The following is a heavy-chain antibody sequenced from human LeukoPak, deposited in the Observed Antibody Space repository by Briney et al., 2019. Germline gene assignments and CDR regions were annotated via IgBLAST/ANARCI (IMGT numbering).Heavy chain of an antibody. J-gene: IGHJ4*02. Sequence: ASVKDSCKASGYTFTNYGISWVRQAPGQGLEWMGWISLYNGNTNYAQKLQGRVTMTTDTSTSTAYMELRSLRSDDTAVYYCARDPHGGYPDYWGQGTLVTVSS. V-gene: IGHV1-18*01. CDR3: ARDPHGGYPDY. CDR2: ISLYNGNT. D-gene: IGHD5-18*01. CDR1: GYTFTNYG.